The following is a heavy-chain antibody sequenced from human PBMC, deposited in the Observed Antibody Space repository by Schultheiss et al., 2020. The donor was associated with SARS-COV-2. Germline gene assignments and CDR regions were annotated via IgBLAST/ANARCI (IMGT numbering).Heavy chain of an antibody. CDR1: GFTVSSNY. CDR2: IYSGGST. D-gene: IGHD3-3*01. J-gene: IGHJ4*02. CDR3: HRPGSGYLKDDY. Sequence: GGSLRLSCAASGFTVSSNYMSWVRQAPGKGLEWVSVIYSGGSTYYADSVKGRFTISRDNSKNTLYLQMNSLRAEDTAVYYCHRPGSGYLKDDYWGQGTLVTVSS. V-gene: IGHV3-66*02.